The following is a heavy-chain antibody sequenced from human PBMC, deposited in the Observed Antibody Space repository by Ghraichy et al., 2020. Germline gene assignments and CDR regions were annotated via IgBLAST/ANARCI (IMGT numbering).Heavy chain of an antibody. V-gene: IGHV3-23*01. D-gene: IGHD3-3*01. Sequence: GGSLRLSCAASGFTFSSYAMSWVRQAPGKGLEWVSAISGSGGSTYYADSVKGRFTISRDNSKNTLYLQMNSLRAEDTAVYYCANSPLRFLETGDYWGQGTLVTVSS. J-gene: IGHJ4*02. CDR2: ISGSGGST. CDR3: ANSPLRFLETGDY. CDR1: GFTFSSYA.